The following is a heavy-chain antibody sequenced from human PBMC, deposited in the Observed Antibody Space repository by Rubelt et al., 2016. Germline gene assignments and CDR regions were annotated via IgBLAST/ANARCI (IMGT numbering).Heavy chain of an antibody. D-gene: IGHD5-18*01. Sequence: QLQLQESGPGLVKPSETLSLTCTVSGASISSRSYFWGWIRQPPGKGLEWIGSTQYSGSTYYNAVLKSRATISVDTSKNQFALKLSCVTAADTAVYYCARHPTALEIYYFDYWGQGTLVTVSS. J-gene: IGHJ4*02. CDR2: TQYSGST. V-gene: IGHV4-39*01. CDR3: ARHPTALEIYYFDY. CDR1: GASISSRSYF.